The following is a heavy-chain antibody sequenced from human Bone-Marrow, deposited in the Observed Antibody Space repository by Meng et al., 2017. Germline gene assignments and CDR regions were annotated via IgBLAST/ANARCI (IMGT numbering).Heavy chain of an antibody. CDR3: ARDTYYYDSVTQPFD. CDR1: GGSISSGDYY. V-gene: IGHV4-30-4*01. J-gene: IGHJ4*02. D-gene: IGHD3-22*01. CDR2: IYYSGST. Sequence: QVQLQESGPGLVKPSQTLSLTCTVSGGSISSGDYYWSWIRQHPGKGLEWIGYIYYSGSTSYNPSLKSRVSISADTSKNQFSLKLSSVTAADTAVYYCARDTYYYDSVTQPFDWGQGTLVTVSS.